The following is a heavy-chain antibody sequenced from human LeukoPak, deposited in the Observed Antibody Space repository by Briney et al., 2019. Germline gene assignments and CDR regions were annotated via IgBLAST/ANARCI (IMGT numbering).Heavy chain of an antibody. D-gene: IGHD6-13*01. J-gene: IGHJ2*01. CDR1: GYTFTSYG. V-gene: IGHV1-18*04. CDR2: ISAYNGNT. CDR3: ARDTYSSSWFGYFDL. Sequence: GASVKVSCKASGYTFTSYGISWVRQAPGQGLEWMGWISAYNGNTNYAQKLQGRVTMTTDTSTSTAYMELRSLRSEDTAVYYCARDTYSSSWFGYFDLWGRGTLVTVSS.